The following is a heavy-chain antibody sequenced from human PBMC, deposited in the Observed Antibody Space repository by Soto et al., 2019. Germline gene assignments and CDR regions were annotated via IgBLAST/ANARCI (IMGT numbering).Heavy chain of an antibody. CDR1: GGSISSSSYY. Sequence: QLQLQESGPGLVKPSETLSLTCTVSGGSISSSSYYWGWIRQPPGKGLEWIGSIYYSGSTYYNPSLKCRVTISVDTSKNQFSLKLSSVTAADTAVYYCAGGKSDYYYGMDVWGQGTTVTVSS. V-gene: IGHV4-39*01. D-gene: IGHD3-16*01. J-gene: IGHJ6*02. CDR3: AGGKSDYYYGMDV. CDR2: IYYSGST.